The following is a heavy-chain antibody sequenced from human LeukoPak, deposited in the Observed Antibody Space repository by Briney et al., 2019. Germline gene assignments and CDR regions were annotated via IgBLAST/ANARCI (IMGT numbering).Heavy chain of an antibody. D-gene: IGHD3-3*01. CDR2: IYHNGNT. V-gene: IGHV4-30-2*01. Sequence: PSQTLSLTCTVSGGSVSSGGYYWCWIQQPPGKGLDWIGYIYHNGNTYYNPSLKSRVTISVDRSENQFSLRLSSVTAADTAVYYCARVSLDMGPYDYYYSYMDVWGKGATVTVSS. CDR1: GGSVSSGGYY. J-gene: IGHJ6*03. CDR3: ARVSLDMGPYDYYYSYMDV.